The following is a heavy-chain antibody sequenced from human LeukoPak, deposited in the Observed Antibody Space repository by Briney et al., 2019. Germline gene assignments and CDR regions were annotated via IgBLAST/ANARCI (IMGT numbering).Heavy chain of an antibody. CDR3: AKDVEGELQYLAS. D-gene: IGHD1-7*01. V-gene: IGHV3-9*03. J-gene: IGHJ5*02. CDR1: GFTFDDYA. CDR2: ISWNSGSI. Sequence: GGSLRLSCAASGFTFDDYAMHWVRQAPGKGLEWVSGISWNSGSIGYADSVKGRFTISRDNAKNSLYLQMNSLRAEDMALYYCAKDVEGELQYLASWGQGTLVTVSS.